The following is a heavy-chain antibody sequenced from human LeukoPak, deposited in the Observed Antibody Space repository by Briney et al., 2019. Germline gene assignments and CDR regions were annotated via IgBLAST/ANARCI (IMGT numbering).Heavy chain of an antibody. Sequence: PGGSLRLSCAASGLTFSSYSMNWVRQAPGKGLQWVSSISSSSSYIYYADSVKGPFTISRDNAKNSLYLQMNSLRAEDTAVYYCARSCGGDCYPDYWGQGTLVTVSS. CDR1: GLTFSSYS. V-gene: IGHV3-21*01. CDR3: ARSCGGDCYPDY. J-gene: IGHJ4*02. D-gene: IGHD2-21*02. CDR2: ISSSSSYI.